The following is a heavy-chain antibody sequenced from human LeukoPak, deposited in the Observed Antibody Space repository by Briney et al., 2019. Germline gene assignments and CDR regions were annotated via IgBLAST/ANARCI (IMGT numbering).Heavy chain of an antibody. CDR1: GGSISSYY. Sequence: SETLSLTCTVSGGSISSYYWSWIRQPPGKGLEWIGYIYYSGSTNYNPSLKSRVTISVDTSKNQFSLKLSSVTAADTAVYYCARDRREQWLATLYYYYGMDVWGQGTTVTVSS. D-gene: IGHD6-19*01. CDR3: ARDRREQWLATLYYYYGMDV. V-gene: IGHV4-59*01. J-gene: IGHJ6*02. CDR2: IYYSGST.